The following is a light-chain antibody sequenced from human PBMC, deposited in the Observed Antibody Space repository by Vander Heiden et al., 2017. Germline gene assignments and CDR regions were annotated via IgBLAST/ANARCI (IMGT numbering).Light chain of an antibody. CDR3: QQYYDSPLT. Sequence: IVMTQSPDSLAVSLGERATINCKSSQSVLLSSKNKNYLAWYQQKPGQPPKLLIYWASTRQSGVPDRFSGSGSGTDFTLTISSLQAEDVAVYYCQQYYDSPLTFGGGTKVEIK. J-gene: IGKJ4*01. V-gene: IGKV4-1*01. CDR2: WAS. CDR1: QSVLLSSKNKNY.